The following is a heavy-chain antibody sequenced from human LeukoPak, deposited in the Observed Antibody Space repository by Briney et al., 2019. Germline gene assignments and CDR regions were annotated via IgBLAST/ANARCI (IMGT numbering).Heavy chain of an antibody. Sequence: TAGGSLRLSCAASGFTFSIYSMNWVRQAPGKGLEWVSSISSSSTYIYQADSVKGRFIISRDNANKSLFLQMNNLRAEDTAVYYCARSIPLDYGGNGGDFGYWGQGALVTVSS. V-gene: IGHV3-21*01. D-gene: IGHD4-23*01. J-gene: IGHJ4*02. CDR1: GFTFSIYS. CDR3: ARSIPLDYGGNGGDFGY. CDR2: ISSSSTYI.